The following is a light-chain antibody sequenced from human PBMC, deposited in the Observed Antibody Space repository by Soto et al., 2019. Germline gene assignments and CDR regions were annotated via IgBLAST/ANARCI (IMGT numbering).Light chain of an antibody. CDR2: EAS. CDR3: QQIFGTRYS. Sequence: IVLTQSPATLSLSPGERATLSCRASQSVGRYLAWYQQKPGQAPRLLIYEASNRAIGIPARFSGSGSGTDFTLTISSLQPEDFATYYCQQIFGTRYSFGQGTKLEI. CDR1: QSVGRY. V-gene: IGKV3-11*01. J-gene: IGKJ2*03.